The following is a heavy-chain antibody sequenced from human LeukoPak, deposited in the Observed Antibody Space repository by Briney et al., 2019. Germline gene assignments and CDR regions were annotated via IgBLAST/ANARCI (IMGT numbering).Heavy chain of an antibody. Sequence: NHGESLKISCEASGYIFPNYWIGWVRQVPGKGLDWMGLIHPGDSDTRYSPSFQGQVTISVDKSITTANLQWSSLQASDTAIYFCARVVVVTSTHWYFDLWGRGSLVTVFS. J-gene: IGHJ2*01. V-gene: IGHV5-51*01. CDR2: IHPGDSDT. CDR3: ARVVVVTSTHWYFDL. CDR1: GYIFPNYW. D-gene: IGHD2-21*02.